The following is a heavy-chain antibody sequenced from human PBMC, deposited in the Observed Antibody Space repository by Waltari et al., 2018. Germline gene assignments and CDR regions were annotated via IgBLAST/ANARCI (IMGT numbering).Heavy chain of an antibody. CDR1: GFTFSSYW. V-gene: IGHV3-7*01. Sequence: EVQLVESGGGLVQPGGSLSLSCAASGFTFSSYWMSWVRQAPGKGLEWVANIKQDGREKYYVDSVKGRFTISRDNAKNSLYLQMNSLRAEDTAVYYCARGSSSSFGNYYYYMDVWGKGTTVTVSS. CDR3: ARGSSSSFGNYYYYMDV. J-gene: IGHJ6*03. CDR2: IKQDGREK. D-gene: IGHD6-6*01.